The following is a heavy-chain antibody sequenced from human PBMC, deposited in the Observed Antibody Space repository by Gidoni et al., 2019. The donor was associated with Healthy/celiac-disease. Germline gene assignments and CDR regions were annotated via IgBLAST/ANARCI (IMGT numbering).Heavy chain of an antibody. CDR1: GGSISSSSYY. CDR3: ARPTSVASQRYYYYYGMDV. V-gene: IGHV4-39*01. Sequence: QLQLQESGPGLVKPSETLSLTCTVSGGSISSSSYYWGWIRQPPGKGLEWIGSIYYSGSTYYNPSLKSRVTISVDTSKIQFSLILSSVTAADTAVYYCARPTSVASQRYYYYYGMDVWGQGTTVTVSS. D-gene: IGHD1-1*01. J-gene: IGHJ6*02. CDR2: IYYSGST.